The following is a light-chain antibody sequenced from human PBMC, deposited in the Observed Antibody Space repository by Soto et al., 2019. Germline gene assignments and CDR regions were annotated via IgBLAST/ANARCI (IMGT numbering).Light chain of an antibody. V-gene: IGKV1-5*01. J-gene: IGKJ1*01. CDR2: DAS. CDR3: QQYNRPWT. Sequence: DIQMTQSPSALSASVGDRVTITCRASQTITTWLAWYQQKPGKAPKLLIYDASSLESGVPSRFSGSGSGTEFTLAISSLQPDDFATYYCQQYNRPWTFGQGTKVE. CDR1: QTITTW.